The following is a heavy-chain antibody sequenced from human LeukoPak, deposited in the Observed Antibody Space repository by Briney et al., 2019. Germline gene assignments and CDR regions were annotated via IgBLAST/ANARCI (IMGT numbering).Heavy chain of an antibody. CDR3: ARDGYCSSTSCYYFDY. CDR2: INSDGSST. J-gene: IGHJ4*02. V-gene: IGHV3-74*01. D-gene: IGHD2-2*01. CDR1: GFTFSNYW. Sequence: GGSLRLSCAASGFTFSNYWIHWVRQAPGKGLVWVSRINSDGSSTSYADSVRGRFTISRDNAKNTLYLQMNSLRAEDTAVYYCARDGYCSSTSCYYFDYWGQGTLVTVSS.